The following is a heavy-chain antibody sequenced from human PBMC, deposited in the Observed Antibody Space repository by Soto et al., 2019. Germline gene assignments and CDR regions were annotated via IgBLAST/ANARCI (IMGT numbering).Heavy chain of an antibody. Sequence: GGSLRLSCAASGFTFSNAWMSWVRQAPGKGLEWVGRIKSKTDGGTTDYAAPVKGRFTISRDDSKNTLYLQMNSLKTEDTAVYYCTTDRGAARPGYFDYWGQGTLVTVSS. V-gene: IGHV3-15*01. J-gene: IGHJ4*02. CDR3: TTDRGAARPGYFDY. CDR2: IKSKTDGGTT. CDR1: GFTFSNAW. D-gene: IGHD6-6*01.